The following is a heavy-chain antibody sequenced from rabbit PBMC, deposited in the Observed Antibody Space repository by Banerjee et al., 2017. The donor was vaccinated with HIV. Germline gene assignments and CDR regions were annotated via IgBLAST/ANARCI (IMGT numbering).Heavy chain of an antibody. CDR2: INTSSGNT. J-gene: IGHJ6*01. CDR3: ARADYYGMDL. V-gene: IGHV1S40*01. Sequence: MCWVRQAPGKGPEWIACINTSSGNTVYANWAKGRFTISKTSSTTVTLQMTSLTAADTATYFCARADYYGMDLWGPGTLVTVS.